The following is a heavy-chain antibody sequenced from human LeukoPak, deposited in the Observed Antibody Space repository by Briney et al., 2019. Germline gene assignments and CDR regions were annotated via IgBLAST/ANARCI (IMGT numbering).Heavy chain of an antibody. D-gene: IGHD6-13*01. V-gene: IGHV1-8*03. CDR1: GYTFTSYD. CDR3: ARTSYSGSWYHSYYYYMDV. CDR2: MNPNSGNT. J-gene: IGHJ6*03. Sequence: ASVKVSCKASGYTFTSYDINWVRQATGQGLEWMGWMNPNSGNTGYAQKFQGRVTITRDTSISTAYMELSSLRSEDAAVYYCARTSYSGSWYHSYYYYMDVWGKGTTVTVSS.